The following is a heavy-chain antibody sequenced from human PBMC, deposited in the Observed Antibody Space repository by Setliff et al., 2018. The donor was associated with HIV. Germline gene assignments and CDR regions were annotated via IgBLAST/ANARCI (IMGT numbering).Heavy chain of an antibody. CDR2: IDYSGST. D-gene: IGHD2-2*01. CDR1: GGSISEYY. J-gene: IGHJ6*03. Sequence: SETLSLTCTVSGGSISEYYWSWIRQPPGKGLEWIGYIDYSGSTNYHASLKSRLTMSIDTSKSQFSLKLSSVTAADTAVYYCARGVNTGGYHYYYYYMDVWGKGTTVTVS. V-gene: IGHV4-59*08. CDR3: ARGVNTGGYHYYYYYMDV.